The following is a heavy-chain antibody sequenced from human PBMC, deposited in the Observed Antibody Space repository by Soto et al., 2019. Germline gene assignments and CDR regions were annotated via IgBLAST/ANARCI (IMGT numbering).Heavy chain of an antibody. CDR1: GGSITTYY. D-gene: IGHD3-10*01. CDR2: IYYSGST. V-gene: IGHV4-59*01. J-gene: IGHJ5*02. CDR3: ARGLGGARNWFDP. Sequence: SETLSLTCSVSGGSITTYYWSWIRQPPGKGLEWIGYIYYSGSTDYNPSLKSRVTISIDTSKNQFSLKLSSVTAADTAVYYCARGLGGARNWFDPWGRGTLVTVSS.